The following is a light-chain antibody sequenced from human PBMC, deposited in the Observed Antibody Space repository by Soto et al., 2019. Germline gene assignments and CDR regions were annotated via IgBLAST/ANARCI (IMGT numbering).Light chain of an antibody. CDR3: TSWTTSTTMI. V-gene: IGLV2-14*03. J-gene: IGLJ2*01. CDR2: DVN. Sequence: QSALTQPASVSGSPGQSITISCTGTSSDIGGYNFVSWYQQHPGKAPKLMLYDVNIRPSGVSNRFSGSKSGNTASLTISGLQAEDEADYYCTSWTTSTTMIFGGGTKLT. CDR1: SSDIGGYNF.